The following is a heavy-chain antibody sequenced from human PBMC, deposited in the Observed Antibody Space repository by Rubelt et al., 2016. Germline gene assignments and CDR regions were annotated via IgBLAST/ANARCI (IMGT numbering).Heavy chain of an antibody. Sequence: QLQLQESGPGLVKLSETLSLTCTVSGGSISSSSYYWGWIRQPPGKGLEWIGRIYYSGSTYYNPSLKSPVTISVATSKNQFSLKLGSVTAADTAVYYCARGRFLEWLPPDYWGQGTLVTVSS. CDR2: IYYSGST. CDR1: GGSISSSSYY. V-gene: IGHV4-39*01. D-gene: IGHD3-3*01. CDR3: ARGRFLEWLPPDY. J-gene: IGHJ4*02.